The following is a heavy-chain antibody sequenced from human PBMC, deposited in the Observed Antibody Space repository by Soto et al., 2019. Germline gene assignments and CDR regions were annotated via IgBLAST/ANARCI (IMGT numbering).Heavy chain of an antibody. CDR3: ARGNIAVVVRGLFDY. CDR2: INSDGSST. Sequence: EVQLVESGGGLVQPGGSLRLSCAASGLTFSSSWMHWVRQAPEKGLVWVSRINSDGSSTNYADSVKGRFTISRDNAKNTLYLQRDSLRAEDTAVYYCARGNIAVVVRGLFDYWGQGTLVTVSS. V-gene: IGHV3-74*01. D-gene: IGHD6-19*01. CDR1: GLTFSSSW. J-gene: IGHJ4*02.